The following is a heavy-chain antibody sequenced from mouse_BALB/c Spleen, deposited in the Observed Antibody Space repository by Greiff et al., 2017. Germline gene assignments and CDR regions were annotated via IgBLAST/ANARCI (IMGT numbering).Heavy chain of an antibody. Sequence: DVQLVESGGGLVKPGGSLKLSCAASGFTFSSYAMSWVRQTPEKRLEWVASISSGGSTYYPDSVKGRFTISRDNARNILYLQMSSLRSEDTAMYYCARGLGYPAWFAYWGQGTLVTVSA. CDR1: GFTFSSYA. CDR2: ISSGGST. CDR3: ARGLGYPAWFAY. V-gene: IGHV5-6-5*01. D-gene: IGHD2-2*01. J-gene: IGHJ3*01.